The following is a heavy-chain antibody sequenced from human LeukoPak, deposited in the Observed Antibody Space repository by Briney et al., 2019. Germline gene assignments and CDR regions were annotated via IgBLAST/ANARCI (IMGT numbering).Heavy chain of an antibody. D-gene: IGHD1-26*01. V-gene: IGHV3-7*05. Sequence: GGSLRLSCAASGFTFSRYWMSWVRQAPGKGLEWVANIKQDGSEIYYVASVKGRFTISRDNSKNTLSLQMNTLRAEDTAVYYCATPRYSGDYELGYWGQGTLVTVSS. J-gene: IGHJ4*02. CDR3: ATPRYSGDYELGY. CDR2: IKQDGSEI. CDR1: GFTFSRYW.